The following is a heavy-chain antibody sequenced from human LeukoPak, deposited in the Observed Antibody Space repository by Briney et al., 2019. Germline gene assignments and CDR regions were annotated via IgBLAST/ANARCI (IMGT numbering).Heavy chain of an antibody. CDR3: ARIGGDYLRGYYYYYMDV. CDR1: GFTFSSYA. Sequence: QPGGSLRLSCAASGFTFSSYAMHWVRQAPGKGLEWVAVISYDGSNKYYADSVKGRFTISRDNSKNTLYLQMNSLRAEDTAVYYCARIGGDYLRGYYYYYMDVWGKGTTVTVSS. J-gene: IGHJ6*03. CDR2: ISYDGSNK. D-gene: IGHD4-17*01. V-gene: IGHV3-30*04.